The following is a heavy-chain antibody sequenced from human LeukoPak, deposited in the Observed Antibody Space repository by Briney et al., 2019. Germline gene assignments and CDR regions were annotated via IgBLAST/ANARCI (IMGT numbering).Heavy chain of an antibody. Sequence: PSETLSLTCTVSGGSISSSSYYWGWIRQPPGKGLEWIGSIYYSGSTNYNPSLKSRVTISVDTSKNQFSLKLSSVTAADTAVYYCARESPDQVKYYYDSSGYPQPPYYYYGMDVWGQGTTVTVSS. CDR2: IYYSGST. CDR3: ARESPDQVKYYYDSSGYPQPPYYYYGMDV. D-gene: IGHD3-22*01. J-gene: IGHJ6*02. CDR1: GGSISSSSYY. V-gene: IGHV4-39*07.